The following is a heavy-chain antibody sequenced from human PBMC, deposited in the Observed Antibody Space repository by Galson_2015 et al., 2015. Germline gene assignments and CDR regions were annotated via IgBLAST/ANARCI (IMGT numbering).Heavy chain of an antibody. V-gene: IGHV3-21*06. CDR1: GFTFNSYS. D-gene: IGHD2-2*01. J-gene: IGHJ6*02. CDR2: ISNSSGNI. CDR3: ARDLPGYCSSTSCLYYHYGMDV. Sequence: SLRLSCAVSGFTFNSYSMDWVRPAPGKGLEGVSTISNSSGNIKYADSVKGRFTISRDNAKNSLYLQMNSLRGEDTAVYYCARDLPGYCSSTSCLYYHYGMDVWGQGTTVTVSS.